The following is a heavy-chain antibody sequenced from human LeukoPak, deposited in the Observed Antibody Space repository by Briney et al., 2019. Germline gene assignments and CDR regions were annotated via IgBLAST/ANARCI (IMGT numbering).Heavy chain of an antibody. Sequence: ASLKGSCKASGYTVTSYDINWGRQATGQRLEWMGWMNPNSGNTGYAQKFQGRVTMTRNTSISTAYMELSSLRSEDTAVYYCARGSIAVNRGSLFDYWGQGTLVTVSS. CDR3: ARGSIAVNRGSLFDY. D-gene: IGHD6-19*01. CDR1: GYTVTSYD. J-gene: IGHJ4*02. V-gene: IGHV1-8*01. CDR2: MNPNSGNT.